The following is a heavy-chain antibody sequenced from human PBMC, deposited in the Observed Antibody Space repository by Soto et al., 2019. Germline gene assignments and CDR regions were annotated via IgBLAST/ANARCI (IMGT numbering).Heavy chain of an antibody. CDR3: ARGSPYSSSWYPYYYGMDV. Sequence: QVQLVQSGAEVKKPGSSVKVSCKASGGTFSSYAISWVRQAPGQGLEWMGGIIPIFGTANYAQKFQGRVTITADKSTSTAYMELSSLRSEDTAVYYCARGSPYSSSWYPYYYGMDVWGQGTTFTVSS. CDR1: GGTFSSYA. CDR2: IIPIFGTA. V-gene: IGHV1-69*06. J-gene: IGHJ6*02. D-gene: IGHD6-13*01.